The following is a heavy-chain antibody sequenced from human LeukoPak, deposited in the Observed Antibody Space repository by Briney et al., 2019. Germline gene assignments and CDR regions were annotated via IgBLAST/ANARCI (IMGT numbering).Heavy chain of an antibody. D-gene: IGHD3-22*01. V-gene: IGHV3-23*01. CDR3: AKMPAYYYDSSGYAFHFDH. Sequence: PGGSLRLSCAASAFTFSTYAMSWVRQAPGKGLEWVSAISGSGGSTHYADSVRGRFIISRDNSKSTLYLQMNSLRAEDTAIYYCAKMPAYYYDSSGYAFHFDHWGQGTLVTVSS. J-gene: IGHJ4*02. CDR2: ISGSGGST. CDR1: AFTFSTYA.